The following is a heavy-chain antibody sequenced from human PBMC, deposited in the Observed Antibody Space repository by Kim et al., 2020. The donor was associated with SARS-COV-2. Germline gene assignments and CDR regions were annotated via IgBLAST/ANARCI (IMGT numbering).Heavy chain of an antibody. J-gene: IGHJ4*02. CDR2: IIQDGSEI. CDR3: VSCGNSWHPGGFDS. CDR1: GFTFSTYW. D-gene: IGHD6-13*01. V-gene: IGHV3-7*03. Sequence: GGSLRLSCAASGFTFSTYWMSWVRQAPGKGLEWVANIIQDGSEIYYVDSVKGRFTISRDNAKNSLYLHMNSLRADDTAVYYCVSCGNSWHPGGFDSWGQGTLVTVSS.